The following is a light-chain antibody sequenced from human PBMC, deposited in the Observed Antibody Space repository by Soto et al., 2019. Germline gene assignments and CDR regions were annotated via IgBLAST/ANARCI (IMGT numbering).Light chain of an antibody. CDR1: QNIYNY. CDR3: EKTHTTPVT. V-gene: IGKV1-39*01. J-gene: IGKJ5*01. CDR2: SES. Sequence: DIHMTESPSSLSASVGDIVTVTCRASQNIYNYLNWYQQKPGKAPKLLIYSESRVQSGVPLRLSGSGSGTDFTLTITSLQPEDFGTYYCEKTHTTPVTFGQGTRLEIK.